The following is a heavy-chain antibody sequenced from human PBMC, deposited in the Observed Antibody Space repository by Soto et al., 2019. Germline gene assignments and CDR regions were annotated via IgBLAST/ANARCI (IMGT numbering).Heavy chain of an antibody. J-gene: IGHJ4*02. V-gene: IGHV1-46*01. CDR3: ARVGTASYYYDSSGYYYGY. Sequence: ASVKVSCKASGYTFTSYYMHWVRQAPGQGLEWMGIINPSGGSTSYAQKFQGRVTMTRDTSTSTVYMELSSLRSEDTAVYYCARVGTASYYYDSSGYYYGYWGQGTLVTVSS. CDR2: INPSGGST. CDR1: GYTFTSYY. D-gene: IGHD3-22*01.